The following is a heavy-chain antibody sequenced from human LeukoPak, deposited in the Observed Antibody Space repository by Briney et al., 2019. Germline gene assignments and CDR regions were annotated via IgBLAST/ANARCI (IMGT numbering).Heavy chain of an antibody. Sequence: ASVKVSCKASGYTFTDYYIHWVRQAPGQGLEWMGWISPNSGGTNYAQKFQGRVTMTRDTSISTAYMDLSRLRFDDTAVYYCAKLVPSDDFWSGYLGWFDPWGQGTLVTVSS. CDR3: AKLVPSDDFWSGYLGWFDP. V-gene: IGHV1-2*02. CDR2: ISPNSGGT. D-gene: IGHD3-3*01. J-gene: IGHJ5*02. CDR1: GYTFTDYY.